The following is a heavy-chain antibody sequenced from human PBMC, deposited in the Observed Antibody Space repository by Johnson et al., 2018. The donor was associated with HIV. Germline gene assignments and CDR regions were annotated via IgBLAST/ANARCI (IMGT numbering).Heavy chain of an antibody. J-gene: IGHJ3*01. D-gene: IGHD4-23*01. CDR1: GFTFSHYW. CDR3: AREKEMTRVGAFDV. V-gene: IGHV3-74*03. CDR2: MNSDGSST. Sequence: VQLVESGGGLVQPGGSLTLSCAASGFTFSHYWMHWVRQAPGKGLVWVSRMNSDGSSTTYADSVKGRFTISRDNAKNTLYLQMKTLRAEDTAICYCAREKEMTRVGAFDVWGQGTVVTVSS.